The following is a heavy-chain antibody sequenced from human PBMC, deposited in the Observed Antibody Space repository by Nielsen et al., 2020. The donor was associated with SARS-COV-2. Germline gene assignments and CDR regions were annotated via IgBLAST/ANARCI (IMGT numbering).Heavy chain of an antibody. J-gene: IGHJ4*02. V-gene: IGHV3-23*01. CDR2: ISGSGGST. CDR3: AKHEDIVVVPAALTL. CDR1: GFTFSSYA. Sequence: GESLKISCAASGFTFSSYATSWVRQAPGKGLEWVSAISGSGGSTYYADSVKGRFTISRDNSKNTLYLQMNSLRAEDTAVYYCAKHEDIVVVPAALTLWGQGTLVTVSS. D-gene: IGHD2-2*01.